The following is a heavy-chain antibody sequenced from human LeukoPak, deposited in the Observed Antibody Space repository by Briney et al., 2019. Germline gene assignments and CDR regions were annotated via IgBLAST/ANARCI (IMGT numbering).Heavy chain of an antibody. V-gene: IGHV1-2*02. Sequence: ASVKVSCKASGYTFTGYYMHWVRQAPGQGLEWMGWINPNSGGTNYAQKFQGRVTMTRDTSISTAYMELSRLRSDDTAVYYCAIDPYGSSWYQPRFDYWGQGTLVTVSS. CDR2: INPNSGGT. J-gene: IGHJ4*02. CDR1: GYTFTGYY. D-gene: IGHD6-13*01. CDR3: AIDPYGSSWYQPRFDY.